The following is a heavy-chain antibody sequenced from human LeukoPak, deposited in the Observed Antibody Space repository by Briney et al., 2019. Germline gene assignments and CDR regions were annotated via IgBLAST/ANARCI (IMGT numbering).Heavy chain of an antibody. V-gene: IGHV4-39*01. CDR3: ASGSIAAAH. D-gene: IGHD6-13*01. CDR2: IYYSGST. CDR1: GGSISSSSYY. Sequence: PSETLSLTRTVSGGSISSSSYYWGWIRQPPGKGLEWIGSIYYSGSTYYNPSLKSRVTISVDTSKNQFSLKLSSVTAADTAVYYCASGSIAAAHWGQGTLVTVSS. J-gene: IGHJ4*02.